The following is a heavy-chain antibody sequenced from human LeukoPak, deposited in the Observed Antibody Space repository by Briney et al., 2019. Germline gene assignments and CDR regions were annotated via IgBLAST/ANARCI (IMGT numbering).Heavy chain of an antibody. J-gene: IGHJ5*02. CDR2: INHSGST. Sequence: SETLSLTCAVYGGSFSGYYWSWIRQPPGKGLEWIGEINHSGSTNYNPSLKSRVTISVDTSKNQFSLKLSSVTAADTAVYYCARDGPYSSSWSARPYNWFDPWGQGTLVTVSS. CDR1: GGSFSGYY. CDR3: ARDGPYSSSWSARPYNWFDP. V-gene: IGHV4-34*01. D-gene: IGHD6-13*01.